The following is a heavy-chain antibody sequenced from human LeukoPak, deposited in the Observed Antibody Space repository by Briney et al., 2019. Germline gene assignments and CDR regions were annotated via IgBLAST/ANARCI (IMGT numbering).Heavy chain of an antibody. D-gene: IGHD1-26*01. CDR1: GCTVSSNY. V-gene: IGHV3-66*02. CDR3: ARVSLSGSYYYAFDI. Sequence: GGSLRLSCTASGCTVSSNYMSWVRQAPGKGLEWVSVIYSGGSTYYADSLKGRVTTSRDNSKNTRYLQMNSLRAEDTAVYYCARVSLSGSYYYAFDIWGQGTMVTV. J-gene: IGHJ3*02. CDR2: IYSGGST.